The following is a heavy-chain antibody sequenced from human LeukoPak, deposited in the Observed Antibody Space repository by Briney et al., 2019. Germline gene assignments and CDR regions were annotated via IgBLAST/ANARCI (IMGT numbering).Heavy chain of an antibody. CDR2: IKSHASST. CDR3: AREGYYGSGSPPSLYFDY. D-gene: IGHD3-10*01. CDR1: GFTFSSYW. V-gene: IGHV3-74*01. Sequence: PGGSLRLSCAASGFTFSSYWMHWVRQAPGKGLVWVSCIKSHASSTSYADSVKGRFTVSRDNSRSTLYLQMNSLRPEDTAIYYCAREGYYGSGSPPSLYFDYWGQGTLVTVSS. J-gene: IGHJ4*02.